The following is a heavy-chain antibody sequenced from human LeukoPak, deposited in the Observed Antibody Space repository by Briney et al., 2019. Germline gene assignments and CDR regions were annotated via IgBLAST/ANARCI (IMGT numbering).Heavy chain of an antibody. CDR2: IYTSGST. Sequence: SETLSLTCTVSGGSISSGSYYWSWIRQPAGKGLEWIGRIYTSGSTNYNPSLKSRVTISVDTSKNQFSLKLSSVTAADTAVYYCARGALQFNWFDPWGQGTLVTVSS. D-gene: IGHD4-11*01. V-gene: IGHV4-61*02. CDR3: ARGALQFNWFDP. J-gene: IGHJ5*02. CDR1: GGSISSGSYY.